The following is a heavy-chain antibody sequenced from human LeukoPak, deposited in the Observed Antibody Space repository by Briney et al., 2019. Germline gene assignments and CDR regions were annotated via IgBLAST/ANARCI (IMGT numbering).Heavy chain of an antibody. CDR3: AREGIAVAGYYYYGMDV. J-gene: IGHJ6*02. CDR2: ISAYNGNT. D-gene: IGHD6-19*01. V-gene: IGHV1-18*01. Sequence: ASVKVSCKASGYTFTSYGISWVRQAPGQGLEWMGWISAYNGNTNYAQKLQGRVTMTTDTSTSTAYMELRSLRSDDTAVYYCAREGIAVAGYYYYGMDVWGQGTTVTVSS. CDR1: GYTFTSYG.